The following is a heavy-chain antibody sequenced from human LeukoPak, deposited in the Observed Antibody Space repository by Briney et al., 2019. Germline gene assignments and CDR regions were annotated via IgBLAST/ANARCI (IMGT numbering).Heavy chain of an antibody. D-gene: IGHD1-26*01. V-gene: IGHV3-66*01. Sequence: GGSLRLSCAASGFTVSTNYMNWVRQAPGKGLEWVSILYSGGSTSYADSVKGRFTISRDNSKNTLYLQMNSLRVEDTAVYYCARGRWEPGGGVDYWGQGTLVAVSS. CDR1: GFTVSTNY. CDR2: LYSGGST. J-gene: IGHJ4*02. CDR3: ARGRWEPGGGVDY.